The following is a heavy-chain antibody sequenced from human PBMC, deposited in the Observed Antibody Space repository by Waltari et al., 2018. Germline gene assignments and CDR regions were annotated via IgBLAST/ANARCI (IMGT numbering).Heavy chain of an antibody. D-gene: IGHD6-13*01. CDR2: INPNSGGT. CDR1: GYTFTGYY. CDR3: ARSRGSSSWYRVFDY. Sequence: QVQLVQSGAEVKKPGASVKVSCKASGYTFTGYYMHWVRQAPGQGLEWMGRINPNSGGTNYAQKFHGRVTMTRDTSISTAYMELSRLRSDDTAVYYCARSRGSSSWYRVFDYWGQGTLVTVSS. J-gene: IGHJ4*02. V-gene: IGHV1-2*06.